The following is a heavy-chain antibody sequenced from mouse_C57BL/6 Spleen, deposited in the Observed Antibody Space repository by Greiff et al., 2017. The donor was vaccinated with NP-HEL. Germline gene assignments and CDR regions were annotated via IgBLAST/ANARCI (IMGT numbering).Heavy chain of an antibody. J-gene: IGHJ1*03. CDR1: GYTFTDYN. CDR2: INPNNGGT. V-gene: IGHV1-22*01. CDR3: ARTYGSSYGWYFDV. Sequence: EVQLQQSGPELVKPGASVKMSCKASGYTFTDYNMHWVKQSHGKSLEWIGYINPNNGGTRYNQKFKGKATLTVNKSSSTAYMELRSLTSEDAAVYYCARTYGSSYGWYFDVWGTGTTVTGSS. D-gene: IGHD1-1*01.